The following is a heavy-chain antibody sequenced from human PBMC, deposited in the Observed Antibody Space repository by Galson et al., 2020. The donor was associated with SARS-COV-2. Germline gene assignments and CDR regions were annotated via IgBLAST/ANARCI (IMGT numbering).Heavy chain of an antibody. Sequence: GGSLRLSCAASGFNVGDNYVSWVRQAPGQGLEWVSIIHRDGTTYYVDSVKGRFTTSRDNSRNTLYLQMNSLRVEDTAFYYCARDSHSGGRADSWGQGTLVIVSS. CDR2: IHRDGTT. V-gene: IGHV3-53*01. D-gene: IGHD5-12*01. CDR1: GFNVGDNY. J-gene: IGHJ5*01. CDR3: ARDSHSGGRADS.